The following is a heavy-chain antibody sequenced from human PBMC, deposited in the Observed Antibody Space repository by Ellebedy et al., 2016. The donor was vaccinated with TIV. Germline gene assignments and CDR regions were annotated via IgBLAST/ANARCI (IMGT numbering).Heavy chain of an antibody. Sequence: PGGSLRLSCAASGFTFSRYWMHWVRQAPGKGLVWVSRITNDGRTTVYADSVKGRFSTSRDNANNIMYLQMNSVRADDTAVYYCVRDYFGEFYWGQGNRVTVSS. D-gene: IGHD3-10*01. CDR1: GFTFSRYW. CDR2: ITNDGRTT. V-gene: IGHV3-74*01. J-gene: IGHJ4*02. CDR3: VRDYFGEFY.